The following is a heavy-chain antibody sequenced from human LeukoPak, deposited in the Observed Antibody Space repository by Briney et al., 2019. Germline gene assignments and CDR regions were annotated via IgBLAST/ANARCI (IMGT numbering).Heavy chain of an antibody. J-gene: IGHJ4*02. CDR1: GYTFTSYG. CDR2: INPDSGDT. Sequence: ASVKVSCKASGYTFTSYGISWVRRAPGQGLECMGWINPDSGDTHYAQRFRGTLTMTRDTSISTVYMELSGLTSDDTAVYYCARDHNGSCDYWGQGTLVSVSS. CDR3: ARDHNGSCDY. D-gene: IGHD1-26*01. V-gene: IGHV1-2*02.